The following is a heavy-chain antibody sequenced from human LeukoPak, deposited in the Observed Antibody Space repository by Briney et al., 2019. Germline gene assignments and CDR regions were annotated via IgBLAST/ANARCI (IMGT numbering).Heavy chain of an antibody. J-gene: IGHJ4*02. D-gene: IGHD2-15*01. CDR1: GFTVSSNY. CDR3: ARQIGFCSDGTCYFDD. Sequence: GGSLRLSCAASGFTVSSNYMSWVRQAPGKGLEWVSVLYSGANTYYADSVKGRFTISRDNSKNTLYLQMNSLRDEDMAMYYCARQIGFCSDGTCYFDDWGQGTLVTVSS. V-gene: IGHV3-53*01. CDR2: LYSGANT.